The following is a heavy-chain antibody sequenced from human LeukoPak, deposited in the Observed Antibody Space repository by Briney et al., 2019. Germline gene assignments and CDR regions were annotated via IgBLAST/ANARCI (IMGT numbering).Heavy chain of an antibody. CDR1: GGSISSGGYY. V-gene: IGHV4-30-2*01. D-gene: IGHD3-22*01. Sequence: SETLSLTCTVSGGSISSGGYYWSWIRQPPGKGLEWIGYIYHSGSTYYNPSLKSRVTISVDRSKNQFSLKLSSVTAADTAVYYCARDLRSGYYSVDAFDIWGQGTMVTVSS. CDR3: ARDLRSGYYSVDAFDI. CDR2: IYHSGST. J-gene: IGHJ3*02.